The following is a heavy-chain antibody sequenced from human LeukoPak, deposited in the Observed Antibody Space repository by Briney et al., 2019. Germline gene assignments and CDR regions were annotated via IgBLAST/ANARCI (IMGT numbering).Heavy chain of an antibody. J-gene: IGHJ6*03. CDR3: AILSGSLFRGNYYYYYYMDV. Sequence: PSETLSLTCTVSGGSISSSSYYWGWIRQPPGRGLEWIGSIYYSGSTYYNPSLKSRVTISVDTSKNQFSLKLSSVTAADTAVYYCAILSGSLFRGNYYYYYYMDVWGKGTTVTVSS. CDR2: IYYSGST. D-gene: IGHD1-26*01. CDR1: GGSISSSSYY. V-gene: IGHV4-39*01.